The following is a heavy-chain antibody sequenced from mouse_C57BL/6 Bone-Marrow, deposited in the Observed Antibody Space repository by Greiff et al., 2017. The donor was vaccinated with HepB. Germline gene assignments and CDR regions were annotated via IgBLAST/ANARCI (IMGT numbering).Heavy chain of an antibody. D-gene: IGHD6-1*01. CDR2: ISNGGGST. CDR1: GFTFSDYY. Sequence: EVKVVESGGGLVQPGGSLKLSCAASGFTFSDYYMYWVRQTPEKRLEWVAYISNGGGSTYYPDTVKGRFTISRDNAKNTLYLQMSRLKSEDTAMYYCARRPHWYFDVWGTGTTVTVS. J-gene: IGHJ1*03. V-gene: IGHV5-12*01. CDR3: ARRPHWYFDV.